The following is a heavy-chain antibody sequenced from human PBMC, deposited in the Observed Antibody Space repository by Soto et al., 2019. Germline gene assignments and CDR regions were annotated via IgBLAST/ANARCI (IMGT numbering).Heavy chain of an antibody. CDR2: INHSGST. CDR3: ARGRSGGRYYDFWSGSNYYYYYGMDV. CDR1: GGSFSGYY. V-gene: IGHV4-34*01. D-gene: IGHD3-3*01. J-gene: IGHJ6*02. Sequence: SETLSLTCAVYGGSFSGYYWSWIRQPPGKGLEWIGEINHSGSTNYNPALKSRVTISVDTSKNQFSLKLSSVTAADTAVYYCARGRSGGRYYDFWSGSNYYYYYGMDVWGQGTTVTVSS.